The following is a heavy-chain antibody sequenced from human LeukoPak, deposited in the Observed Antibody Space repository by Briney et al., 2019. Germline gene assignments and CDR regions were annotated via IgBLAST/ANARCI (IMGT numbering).Heavy chain of an antibody. CDR2: ISGSGGST. J-gene: IGHJ6*02. D-gene: IGHD6-19*01. CDR1: GLTFSNYA. CDR3: AKETAVAGWYHGMDV. V-gene: IGHV3-23*01. Sequence: GGSLRLSCAASGLTFSNYAMSWVRQAPGKGLEWVSAISGSGGSTYYADSVKGRFTISRDNSKNTLYLQMNSLRAEDTAVYYCAKETAVAGWYHGMDVWGQWTTVTVSS.